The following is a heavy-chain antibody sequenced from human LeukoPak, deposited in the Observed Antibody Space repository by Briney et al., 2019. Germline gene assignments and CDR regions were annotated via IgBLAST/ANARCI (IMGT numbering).Heavy chain of an antibody. D-gene: IGHD1-14*01. CDR2: FYSGGAT. CDR1: GFTVINNY. Sequence: GGSLRLSCAASGFTVINNYMYWVRQAPGKGLAWVSMFYSGGATYYIDSVKGRFTISRDNFKNALNLQMNNLRPEDTAVYFCARGNPSSRHWGQGTLVTVSS. J-gene: IGHJ4*02. CDR3: ARGNPSSRH. V-gene: IGHV3-66*02.